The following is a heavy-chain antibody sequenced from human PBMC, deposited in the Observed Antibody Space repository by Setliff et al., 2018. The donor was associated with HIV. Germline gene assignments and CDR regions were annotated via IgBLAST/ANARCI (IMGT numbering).Heavy chain of an antibody. CDR3: ARDCTSTTCQRHYYYAMDV. CDR1: GFIFSNYR. J-gene: IGHJ6*02. Sequence: PGGSLRLSCVGSGFIFSNYRMNWVRQAPGKGLEWIAYISSTGITTYYADSVKGRFTISRDNAKNSLYLQMNSLRAEDTAVYYCARDCTSTTCQRHYYYAMDVWGQGTTVTVSS. CDR2: ISSTGITT. V-gene: IGHV3-48*04. D-gene: IGHD2-2*01.